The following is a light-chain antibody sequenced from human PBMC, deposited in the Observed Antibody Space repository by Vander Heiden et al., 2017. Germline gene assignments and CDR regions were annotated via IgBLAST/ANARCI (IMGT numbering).Light chain of an antibody. CDR2: DDR. CDR1: NIGSRS. J-gene: IGLJ2*01. V-gene: IGLV3-21*02. Sequence: SHALPRPPPLSVPPGQTATITCGGHNIGSRSVQWYQKKPGEAPVLVVYDDRVRPSGIAERVSGSNPADTATLTISRVEAGDEADYYCQVWDSVSDPVVFGGGTKVTV. CDR3: QVWDSVSDPVV.